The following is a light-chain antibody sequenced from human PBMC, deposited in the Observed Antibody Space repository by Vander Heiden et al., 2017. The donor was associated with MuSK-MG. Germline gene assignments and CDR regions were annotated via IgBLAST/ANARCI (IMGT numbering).Light chain of an antibody. Sequence: DIVMTQSPDSLAVSLGERATINCKSSQSVLYSSNNKNYLAWYQQKPGQPPKLLIYWASTRDSGVPDRFSGSGSGTDFTLTISSLHAEDVAVYYCQQDDSTPQTFGQGTKVEIK. CDR3: QQDDSTPQT. V-gene: IGKV4-1*01. CDR2: WAS. CDR1: QSVLYSSNNKNY. J-gene: IGKJ1*01.